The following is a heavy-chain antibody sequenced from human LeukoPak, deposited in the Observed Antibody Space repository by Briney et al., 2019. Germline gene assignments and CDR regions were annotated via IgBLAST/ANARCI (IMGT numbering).Heavy chain of an antibody. J-gene: IGHJ4*02. V-gene: IGHV1-69*06. CDR1: GGTFSSYA. CDR2: IIPIFGTT. D-gene: IGHD3-9*01. CDR3: ARVLAGDILTDYHLAFGY. Sequence: SVKVSCKASGGTFSSYAISWVRQAPGQGLEWMGRIIPIFGTTNYAQKFQGRVTITADKSTSTAYLELSSLRSEDTAVYYCARVLAGDILTDYHLAFGYWGQGTLVTVSS.